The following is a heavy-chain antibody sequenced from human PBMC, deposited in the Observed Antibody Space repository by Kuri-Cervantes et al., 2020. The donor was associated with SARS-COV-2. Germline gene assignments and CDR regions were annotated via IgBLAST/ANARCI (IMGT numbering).Heavy chain of an antibody. CDR3: ASLVVVAATHAFDI. CDR1: GFTFSSYA. J-gene: IGHJ3*02. D-gene: IGHD2-15*01. CDR2: ISGSGGST. Sequence: GGSLRLSCAASGFTFSSYAMSWVRQAPGKGLEWVSAISGSGGSTYYADSVEGRFTISRDNSKNTLYLRMNSLRAEDTAVYYCASLVVVAATHAFDIWGQGTMVTVSS. V-gene: IGHV3-23*01.